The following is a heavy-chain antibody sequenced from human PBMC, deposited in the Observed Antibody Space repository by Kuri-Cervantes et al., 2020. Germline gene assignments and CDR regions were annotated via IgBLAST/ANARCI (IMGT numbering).Heavy chain of an antibody. CDR2: IKYTGDT. V-gene: IGHV4-30-4*08. J-gene: IGHJ3*02. CDR3: ARAPDGVVGFDI. D-gene: IGHD2-2*01. CDR1: EFSLSTSGVG. Sequence: SGPTLVKPTQTLTLTCTFSEFSLSTSGVGVGWIRQPPGKGLEWIGYIKYTGDTYYNATLKSRLTISLDTSKNQFSLMVTSVTATDTAVYYCARAPDGVVGFDIWGQGTLVTVSS.